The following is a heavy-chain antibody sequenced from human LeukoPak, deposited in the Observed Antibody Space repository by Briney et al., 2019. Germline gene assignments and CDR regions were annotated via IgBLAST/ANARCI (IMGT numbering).Heavy chain of an antibody. CDR1: GGSISSYY. D-gene: IGHD6-13*01. Sequence: PSETLCLTCTVSGGSISSYYWSWIRQPPGKGLEWIGYIYYSGSTNYNPSLKSRVTISVDTSKNQFSLKLSSVTAADTAVYYCARGQAWGSSSDYWGQGNLVTVSS. J-gene: IGHJ4*02. CDR3: ARGQAWGSSSDY. V-gene: IGHV4-59*12. CDR2: IYYSGST.